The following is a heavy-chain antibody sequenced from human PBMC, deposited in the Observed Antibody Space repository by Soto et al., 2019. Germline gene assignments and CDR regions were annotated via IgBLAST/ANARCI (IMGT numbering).Heavy chain of an antibody. CDR2: ISYDGSNK. CDR3: AKDRQAYCGGDCYHPDY. Sequence: PGGSLRLCCAASGFTFCSYGMHWVRQAPGKGLEWVAVISYDGSNKYYADSVKGRFTISRDNSKNTLYLQMNSLRAEDTAVYYCAKDRQAYCGGDCYHPDYWGQGTLVTVSS. D-gene: IGHD2-21*02. V-gene: IGHV3-30*18. J-gene: IGHJ4*02. CDR1: GFTFCSYG.